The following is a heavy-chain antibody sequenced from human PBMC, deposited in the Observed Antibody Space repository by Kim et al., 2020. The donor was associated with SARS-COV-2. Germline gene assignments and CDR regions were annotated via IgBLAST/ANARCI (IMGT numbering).Heavy chain of an antibody. D-gene: IGHD5-12*01. CDR2: SGTT. CDR3: ARGPGYGY. J-gene: IGHJ4*02. Sequence: SGTTGYAQKFQGRVTMTRNTSISTAYMELSSLRSEDTAVYYCARGPGYGYWGQGTLVTVSS. V-gene: IGHV1-8*01.